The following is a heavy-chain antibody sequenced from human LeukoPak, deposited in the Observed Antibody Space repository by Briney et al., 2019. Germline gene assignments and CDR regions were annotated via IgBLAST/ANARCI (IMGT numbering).Heavy chain of an antibody. CDR2: ISGGVSST. CDR3: AKDWKIYCTSTSCYTGDY. CDR1: GFTFSSYA. V-gene: IGHV3-23*01. Sequence: PGGSLRLSCAASGFTFSSYAMSWVRQAPGKGLEWVSNISGGVSSTYYADSVKGRFTISRDTSQNTLNLQMNSLRAEDTAVYYCAKDWKIYCTSTSCYTGDYWGQGTLVTVSS. J-gene: IGHJ4*02. D-gene: IGHD2-2*02.